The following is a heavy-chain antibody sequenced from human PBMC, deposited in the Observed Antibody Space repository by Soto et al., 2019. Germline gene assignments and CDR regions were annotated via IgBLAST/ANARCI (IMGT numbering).Heavy chain of an antibody. CDR1: GFTFSSYS. J-gene: IGHJ5*02. D-gene: IGHD6-19*01. CDR2: ISSSSSYI. Sequence: EVQLVESGGGLVKPGGSLRLSCAASGFTFSSYSMNWVRQAPGKGLEWVSSISSSSSYIYYADSVKGRFTISRDNAKNSLYLQMNSLRAEDTAVYYCARDAGYRSAKVRVDWFDPWGQGTLVTVSS. V-gene: IGHV3-21*01. CDR3: ARDAGYRSAKVRVDWFDP.